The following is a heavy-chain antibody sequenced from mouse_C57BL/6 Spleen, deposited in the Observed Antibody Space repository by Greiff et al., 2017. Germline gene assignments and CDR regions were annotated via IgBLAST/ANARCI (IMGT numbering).Heavy chain of an antibody. Sequence: VQLKQSGPELVKPGDSVKISCKASGYSFTGYFMNWVMQSHGKSLEWIGRITPYNGDTFYNQKFKGKATLTVDKSSSTAHMELRSLTSEDSAVYYCAREGVYYDYDEAWFAYWGQGTLVTVSA. CDR1: GYSFTGYF. V-gene: IGHV1-20*01. CDR3: AREGVYYDYDEAWFAY. J-gene: IGHJ3*01. CDR2: ITPYNGDT. D-gene: IGHD2-4*01.